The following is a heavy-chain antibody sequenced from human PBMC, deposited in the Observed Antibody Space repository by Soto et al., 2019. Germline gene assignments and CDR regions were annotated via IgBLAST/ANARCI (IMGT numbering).Heavy chain of an antibody. J-gene: IGHJ4*02. CDR2: INPRGGTT. D-gene: IGHD3-10*01. CDR1: GYTFTNYY. CDR3: ARAKIPTYLGSGSYPEQND. Sequence: GASVKVSCKASGYTFTNYYMHWVRQAHGQGLEWMGVINPRGGTTKNAQKFQGRVTMTRDTSTSTVYMELTSLRSDDTAVYYCARAKIPTYLGSGSYPEQNDWGPATMV. V-gene: IGHV1-46*01.